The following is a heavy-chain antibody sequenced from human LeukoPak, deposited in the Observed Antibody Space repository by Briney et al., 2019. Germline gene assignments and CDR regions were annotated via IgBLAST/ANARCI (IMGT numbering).Heavy chain of an antibody. CDR3: AKDLHYWGCDY. V-gene: IGHV3-23*01. D-gene: IGHD7-27*01. CDR2: IGNRLSDT. J-gene: IGHJ4*02. Sequence: GGSLRLSCAASGFTFSTNAMSWVRQAPGKGLEWVSGIGNRLSDTYYADSVKGRFTISKDNSKNTLYLQVNSLRAEDTAVYYCAKDLHYWGCDYWGQGTLVTVSS. CDR1: GFTFSTNA.